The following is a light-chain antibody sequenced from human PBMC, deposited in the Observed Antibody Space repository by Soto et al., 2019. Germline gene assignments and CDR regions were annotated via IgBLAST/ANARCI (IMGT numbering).Light chain of an antibody. CDR3: QSYDSSVLSLV. Sequence: QSVLTQPPSASGAPGQRVAISCTATNSNIGSDFAVSWYRQFPGTAPKLLIYVNTNRPSGVPARFSGSKSGASASLTITWLQVEDEDAYFCQSYDSSVLSLVFGTGTKLTVL. CDR1: NSNIGSDFA. J-gene: IGLJ1*01. CDR2: VNT. V-gene: IGLV1-40*01.